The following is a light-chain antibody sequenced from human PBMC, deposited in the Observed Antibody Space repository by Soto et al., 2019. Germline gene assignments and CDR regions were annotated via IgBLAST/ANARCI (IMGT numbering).Light chain of an antibody. CDR3: HQSFSSPRT. V-gene: IGKV4-1*01. CDR2: AAS. J-gene: IGKJ1*01. CDR1: QRGLYSSNNKNY. Sequence: DIVLTPSPDSLAVSLGERATINCKSSQRGLYSSNNKNYLAWYQQKPGTAPKLLIYAASNLQSGVPPRFSGSGSGKDFTLTIAALQPDDFATYYCHQSFSSPRTFGQGTKVDIK.